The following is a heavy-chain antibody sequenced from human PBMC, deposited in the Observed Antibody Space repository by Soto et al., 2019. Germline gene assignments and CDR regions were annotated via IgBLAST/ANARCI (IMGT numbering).Heavy chain of an antibody. J-gene: IGHJ4*01. D-gene: IGHD2-15*01. CDR1: GFTFWGDS. Sequence: GGSLRLSCVASGFTFWGDSMSWVRQAPGKGLEWVANIKQDGSAKQYLDSVRGRFTISRDNAKNSVYLQMNSLRAEDTALYYCARDFYGRCSYGPGDNWGQGTLVTVSS. CDR2: IKQDGSAK. CDR3: ARDFYGRCSYGPGDN. V-gene: IGHV3-7*01.